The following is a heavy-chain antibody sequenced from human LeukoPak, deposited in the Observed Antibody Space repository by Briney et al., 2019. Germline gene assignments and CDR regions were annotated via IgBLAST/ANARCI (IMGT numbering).Heavy chain of an antibody. J-gene: IGHJ4*02. V-gene: IGHV4-34*01. D-gene: IGHD3-9*01. CDR3: ARGGYNIDWMKDAPDN. Sequence: SETLSLTCGVYGGSFSGYYYNWIRQSPGKGLEWIAELNHLGSTNYNPSLKSRVAISIDTSKSQFSLRLSSVTAADTAVYYCARGGYNIDWMKDAPDNWGQGTLVTVSS. CDR2: LNHLGST. CDR1: GGSFSGYY.